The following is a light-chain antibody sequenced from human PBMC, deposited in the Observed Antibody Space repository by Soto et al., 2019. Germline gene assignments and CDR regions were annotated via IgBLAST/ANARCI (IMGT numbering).Light chain of an antibody. J-gene: IGLJ2*01. CDR3: QSYDSSLSGVI. CDR2: SDS. V-gene: IGLV1-40*01. Sequence: QSVLTQPPSVSGAPGQRVTISCTGSSSNIGAGYGVHWYIQLPGTAPKLLVYSDSNRPSGVPDRFSGSKSDTSASLAITGLQAEDEADYYCQSYDSSLSGVIFGGGTKVTVL. CDR1: SSNIGAGYG.